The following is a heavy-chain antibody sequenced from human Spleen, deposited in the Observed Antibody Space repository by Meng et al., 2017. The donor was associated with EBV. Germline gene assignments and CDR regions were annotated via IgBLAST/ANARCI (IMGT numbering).Heavy chain of an antibody. CDR2: INHSGST. J-gene: IGHJ4*02. CDR1: GGSLSVYY. V-gene: IGHV4-34*01. CDR3: ARSQFYDFWSGVSSAMDV. Sequence: QVQLQQWGAGLLKPSETLSLTCAVHGGSLSVYYWSWIRQTPGKGLEWIGEINHSGSTNYNPSLKSRVTISVDTSKNQFSLKLSSVTAADTAVYYCARSQFYDFWSGVSSAMDVWGQGTLVTVSS. D-gene: IGHD3-3*01.